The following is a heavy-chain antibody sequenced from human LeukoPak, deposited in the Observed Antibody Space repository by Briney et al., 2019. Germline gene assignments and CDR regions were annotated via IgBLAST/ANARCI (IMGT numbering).Heavy chain of an antibody. CDR2: IKIDGST. D-gene: IGHD3-22*01. J-gene: IGHJ1*01. Sequence: PGGSLRLSCAASAFTVSTYWMHWVRQAPGNGLVWVSRIKIDGSTNYAHSVNDRFTTSRDNAKNTVSLKMKSLRPEETGVYYCARAPSEIGGYYPEYFRHWGQGTLVTVSS. CDR1: AFTVSTYW. CDR3: ARAPSEIGGYYPEYFRH. V-gene: IGHV3-74*01.